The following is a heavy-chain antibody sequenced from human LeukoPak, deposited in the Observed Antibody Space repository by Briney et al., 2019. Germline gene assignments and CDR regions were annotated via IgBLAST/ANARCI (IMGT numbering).Heavy chain of an antibody. CDR3: AGAEAMVRGKYCMDV. CDR1: GFTFSSYE. J-gene: IGHJ6*03. CDR2: ISSSGSTI. D-gene: IGHD3-10*01. V-gene: IGHV3-48*03. Sequence: GGSLRLSCAASGFTFSSYEMNWVRQAPGKGLEWVSYISSSGSTIYYADSVKGRFTISRDNAKNSLYLQMNSLRAEDTAVYYCAGAEAMVRGKYCMDVWGKGTTVTVSS.